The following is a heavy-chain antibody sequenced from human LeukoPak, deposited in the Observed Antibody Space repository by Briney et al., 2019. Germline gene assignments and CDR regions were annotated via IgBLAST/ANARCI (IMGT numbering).Heavy chain of an antibody. CDR2: INPNSGGT. J-gene: IGHJ3*02. V-gene: IGHV1-2*02. D-gene: IGHD6-19*01. CDR3: ARGEGIAVAGRRGAFDI. CDR1: GYTFTGYY. Sequence: ASVKVSCKASGYTFTGYYMHWVRQAPGQGLEWMGWINPNSGGTNYAQKFQGRVTMTRDTSISTAYMELSRLRSDDTAVYYCARGEGIAVAGRRGAFDIWGQGTMVTVSS.